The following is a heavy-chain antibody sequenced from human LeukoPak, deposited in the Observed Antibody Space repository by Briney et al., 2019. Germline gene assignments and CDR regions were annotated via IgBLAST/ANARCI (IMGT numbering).Heavy chain of an antibody. V-gene: IGHV4-34*01. CDR1: GGSFSGYY. CDR2: INHSGST. D-gene: IGHD3-10*01. J-gene: IGHJ4*02. CDR3: AKDLTLLWFGESQTLFDY. Sequence: SETLSLTCAVYGGSFSGYYWSWIRQPPGKGLEWIGEINHSGSTNYNPSLKSRVTISVDTSKNQFSLKLSSVTAADTAVYYCAKDLTLLWFGESQTLFDYWGQGTPVTVSS.